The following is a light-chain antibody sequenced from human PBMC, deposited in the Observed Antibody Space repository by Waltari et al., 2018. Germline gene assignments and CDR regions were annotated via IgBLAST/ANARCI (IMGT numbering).Light chain of an antibody. Sequence: QSALTQPRSVSGSPGQSVTISCTGNSSHVGGYNYVSWYQHHPGKAPKLIIHDVTKRPSGVPDRFSASKSDNTASLTISGLQAEDEADYYCCSYAGSITFWVFGGGTKLTVL. CDR1: SSHVGGYNY. CDR3: CSYAGSITFWV. J-gene: IGLJ3*02. V-gene: IGLV2-11*01. CDR2: DVT.